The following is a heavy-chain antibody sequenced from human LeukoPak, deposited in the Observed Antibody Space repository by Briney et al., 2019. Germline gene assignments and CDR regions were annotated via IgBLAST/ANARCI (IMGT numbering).Heavy chain of an antibody. CDR3: ARIRRGGSSGYYYYYYMDV. Sequence: SETLSLTCAVSGGSISSGGYSWSWIRQPPGKGLEWIGYIYHSGSTYYNPSLKSRVTISVDRSKNQFSLKLSSVTAADTALYYCARIRRGGSSGYYYYYYMDVWGKGTTVTVSS. CDR2: IYHSGST. CDR1: GGSISSGGYS. J-gene: IGHJ6*03. V-gene: IGHV4-30-2*01. D-gene: IGHD6-6*01.